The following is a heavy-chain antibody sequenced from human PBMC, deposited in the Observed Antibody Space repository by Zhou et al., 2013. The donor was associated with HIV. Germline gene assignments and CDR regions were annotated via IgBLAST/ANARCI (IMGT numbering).Heavy chain of an antibody. CDR1: GYSLSPYY. J-gene: IGHJ4*02. CDR3: ASPGDGSAVAAQYYFDY. Sequence: QGQLVQSGTEVKNPGASVKVSCKASGYSLSPYYMHWVRQAPGQGLEWMGGIIPIFGRANYAQKFRGRVAITTDESTNTAYMELSGLRSEDTGVYYCASPGDGSAVAAQYYFDYWGQGTLVTVSS. V-gene: IGHV1-69*05. D-gene: IGHD6-19*01. CDR2: IIPIFGRA.